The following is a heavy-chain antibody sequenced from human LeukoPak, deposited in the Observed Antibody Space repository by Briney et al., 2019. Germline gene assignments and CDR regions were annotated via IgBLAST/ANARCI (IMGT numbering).Heavy chain of an antibody. D-gene: IGHD1-26*01. Sequence: PGGSLRPSCAASGFTFSSYSMNWFRQAPGKGLEWVSFISSSSSTIYYADSVKGRFTISRDNAKNSLYLQMNSLRAEDTAVYYCARDRGGSYSAIDYWGQGTLVTVSS. CDR3: ARDRGGSYSAIDY. CDR2: ISSSSSTI. V-gene: IGHV3-48*04. CDR1: GFTFSSYS. J-gene: IGHJ4*02.